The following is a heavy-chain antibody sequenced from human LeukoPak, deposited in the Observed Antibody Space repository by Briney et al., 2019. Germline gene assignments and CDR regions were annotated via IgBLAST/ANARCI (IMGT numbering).Heavy chain of an antibody. V-gene: IGHV4-61*02. D-gene: IGHD1-1*01. CDR2: IYTSGST. CDR1: GGSISSGSYY. CDR3: ASEGTTFSSFDY. Sequence: SETLSLTCTVSGGSISSGSYYWSWIRQPAGKGLEWIGRIYTSGSTNYNPSLKSRVTISVDTSKNQFSLKLNSVIATDTAVYYCASEGTTFSSFDYRGQGTLVTVSS. J-gene: IGHJ4*02.